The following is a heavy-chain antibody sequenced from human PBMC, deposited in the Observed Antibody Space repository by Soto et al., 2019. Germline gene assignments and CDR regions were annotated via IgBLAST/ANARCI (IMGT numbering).Heavy chain of an antibody. Sequence: QITLKESGPTLVKPTQTLTLTCTFSGFSLSTSGVGVGWIRQPPGKALEWLALIYWDDDKRYSPSLKSRLTNNQDTSKNQGVLTMTNIDPVDTATYYCARGNGLLLYLDNWFDPWGQGTLVTVSS. V-gene: IGHV2-5*02. J-gene: IGHJ5*02. CDR1: GFSLSTSGVG. CDR3: ARGNGLLLYLDNWFDP. CDR2: IYWDDDK. D-gene: IGHD3-3*01.